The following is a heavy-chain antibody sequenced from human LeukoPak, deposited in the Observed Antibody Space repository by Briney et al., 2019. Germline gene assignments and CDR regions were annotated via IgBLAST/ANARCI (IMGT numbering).Heavy chain of an antibody. CDR1: GFTFSSYS. CDR3: ARGFAYHGDC. CDR2: ISSSSSFI. J-gene: IGHJ4*02. V-gene: IGHV3-21*01. D-gene: IGHD2-2*01. Sequence: PGGSLRLSCAASGFTFSSYSMNWVRQAPGKGLEWVSYISSSSSFIYYADSVKGRFTISRDNAKSSLSLQMNSLRAEDTAVYYCARGFAYHGDCWGQGTLVTVSS.